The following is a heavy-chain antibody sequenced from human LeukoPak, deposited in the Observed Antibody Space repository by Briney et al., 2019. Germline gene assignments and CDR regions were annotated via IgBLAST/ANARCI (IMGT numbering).Heavy chain of an antibody. Sequence: PGGSLRLSCAASGFAFSNYGMHWVRQAPGQGLEWVAVISFDGTNKYYAESLKGRFTISRDNSKNTVYLQMNSLRPEDTAVYYCARDGGRATIVRGIIIMSAGDFWGQGALVTVST. CDR1: GFAFSNYG. V-gene: IGHV3-30*03. CDR2: ISFDGTNK. D-gene: IGHD3-10*01. CDR3: ARDGGRATIVRGIIIMSAGDF. J-gene: IGHJ4*02.